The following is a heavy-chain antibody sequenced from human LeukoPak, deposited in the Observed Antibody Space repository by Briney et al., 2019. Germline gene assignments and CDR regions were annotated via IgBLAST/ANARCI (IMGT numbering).Heavy chain of an antibody. CDR3: AKDIGGDIYWYFDL. J-gene: IGHJ2*01. V-gene: IGHV3-9*03. CDR1: GFTFDDYA. Sequence: GGSLRLSCAASGFTFDDYAMHWVRQAPGKGLDWVSGISWNSGSIGYADSVKGRFTISRDNAKNSLYLQMNSLRAEYMALYYCAKDIGGDIYWYFDLWGRGTLVTVYS. CDR2: ISWNSGSI. D-gene: IGHD2-21*01.